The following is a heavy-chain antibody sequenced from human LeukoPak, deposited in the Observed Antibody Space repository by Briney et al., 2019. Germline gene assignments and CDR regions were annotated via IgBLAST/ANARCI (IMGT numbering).Heavy chain of an antibody. CDR3: AKGLRTTVATYFDY. V-gene: IGHV3-23*01. CDR1: GFTFSSYA. CDR2: ISGSGGST. Sequence: GGSLRLSCAASGFTFSSYAMTWVRQAPGKGLEWVSGISGSGGSTYYADSVKGRFTISRDNSKNTLYLQMNSLRAEHTAVYYCAKGLRTTVATYFDYWGQGTLVTVSS. J-gene: IGHJ4*02. D-gene: IGHD4-17*01.